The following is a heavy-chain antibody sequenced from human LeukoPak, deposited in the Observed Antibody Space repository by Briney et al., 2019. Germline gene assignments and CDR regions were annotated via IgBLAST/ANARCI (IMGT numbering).Heavy chain of an antibody. CDR1: GYTFTGYF. CDR3: ARDLDGSSGCDY. J-gene: IGHJ4*02. D-gene: IGHD6-13*01. Sequence: GASVKVSCKASGYTFTGYFMHWVRQAPGQGLEWMGWINPNSGGTNYAQKLRGRVIMTRDTSISTAYIELSRLRSDDTAVYYCARDLDGSSGCDYWGQGTLVTVSS. CDR2: INPNSGGT. V-gene: IGHV1-2*02.